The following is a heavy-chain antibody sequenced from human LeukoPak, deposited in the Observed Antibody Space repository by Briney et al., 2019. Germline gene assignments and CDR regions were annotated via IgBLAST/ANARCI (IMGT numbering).Heavy chain of an antibody. D-gene: IGHD2-15*01. V-gene: IGHV3-21*01. CDR1: GFTFSTYS. CDR2: ISSGSTYI. Sequence: GGSLRLSCAASGFTFSTYSMSRVRQAPGKGLEWVSSISSGSTYIFYADSVKGRFTISRDNAKNSLYLQMNSLRAEDTAVYYCARDYSHWSRDYWGQGTLVTVSS. CDR3: ARDYSHWSRDY. J-gene: IGHJ4*02.